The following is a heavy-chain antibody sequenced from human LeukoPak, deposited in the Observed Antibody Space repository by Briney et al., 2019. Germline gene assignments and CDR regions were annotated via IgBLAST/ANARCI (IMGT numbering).Heavy chain of an antibody. Sequence: SGGSLRLSCASSGFTFSSYAMSWVRKAPGNGLEWVSAISGSGGSTYYADSVKGRFTFSRDNSKNTLYLQMNSLRAEDTAVYYCARDSSGWSSGYWGQGTLVTVSS. CDR3: ARDSSGWSSGY. V-gene: IGHV3-23*01. CDR2: ISGSGGST. CDR1: GFTFSSYA. J-gene: IGHJ4*02. D-gene: IGHD6-19*01.